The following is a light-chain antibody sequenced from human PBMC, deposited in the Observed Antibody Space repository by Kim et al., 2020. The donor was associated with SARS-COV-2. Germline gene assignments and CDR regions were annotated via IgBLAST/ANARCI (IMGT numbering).Light chain of an antibody. CDR1: SSDVGGYNY. Sequence: QSALTQPRSVSGSPGQSVTLSCTGTSSDVGGYNYVSWYQQHPGKAPKLMIYDVSKRPSGVPDSFSGSKSGNTASLTISGLQAEDEADYYCCSYAGSYTYVFATGTKVTVL. CDR2: DVS. CDR3: CSYAGSYTYV. J-gene: IGLJ1*01. V-gene: IGLV2-11*01.